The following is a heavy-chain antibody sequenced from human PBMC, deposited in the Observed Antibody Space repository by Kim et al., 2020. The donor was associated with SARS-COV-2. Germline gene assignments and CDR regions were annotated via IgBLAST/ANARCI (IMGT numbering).Heavy chain of an antibody. Sequence: GGSLRLSCAASGFTFDDYTMHWVRQAPGKGLEWVSLISWDGGSTYYADSVKGRFTISRDNSKNSLYLQMNSLRTEDTALYYCAKGRQGGYYDSSGTFDYWGQGTLVTVSS. CDR2: ISWDGGST. D-gene: IGHD3-22*01. CDR1: GFTFDDYT. CDR3: AKGRQGGYYDSSGTFDY. J-gene: IGHJ4*02. V-gene: IGHV3-43*01.